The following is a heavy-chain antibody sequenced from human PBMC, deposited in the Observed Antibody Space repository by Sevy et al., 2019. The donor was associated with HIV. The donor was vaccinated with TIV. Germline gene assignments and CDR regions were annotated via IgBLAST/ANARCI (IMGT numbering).Heavy chain of an antibody. Sequence: GGYLRLSCAASGFTFSSYSMNWVRQAPGKGLEWVSYISSRSSTIYYADSVKGRFTISRDNAKNSLYLQMNSLRAEDTAVYYCARDAADYYGMDVWGQGTTVTVSS. V-gene: IGHV3-48*01. D-gene: IGHD6-13*01. CDR2: ISSRSSTI. J-gene: IGHJ6*02. CDR1: GFTFSSYS. CDR3: ARDAADYYGMDV.